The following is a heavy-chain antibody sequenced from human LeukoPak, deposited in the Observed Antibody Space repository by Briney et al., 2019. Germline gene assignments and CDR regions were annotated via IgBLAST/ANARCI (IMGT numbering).Heavy chain of an antibody. Sequence: ASVKVSCKASGYTFTSYGISWVRQAPGQGLEWMGWISAYNGNTNYAQKLQGRVTMTTDTSTSTAYVELRSLRSDDTAVYYCARDSYDILTGYYRYFDYWGQGTLVTVSS. J-gene: IGHJ4*02. CDR1: GYTFTSYG. D-gene: IGHD3-9*01. CDR2: ISAYNGNT. V-gene: IGHV1-18*01. CDR3: ARDSYDILTGYYRYFDY.